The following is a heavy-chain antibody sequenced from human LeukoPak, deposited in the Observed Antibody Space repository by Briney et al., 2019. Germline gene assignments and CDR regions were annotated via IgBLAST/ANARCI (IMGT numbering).Heavy chain of an antibody. J-gene: IGHJ3*02. Sequence: PSETLSLTCSVSGGSIRSDNWSWIRQPPGKGLEWIGYLYYTGSTNYNPSLKSRVTISVDMSKNQFSLKLTSVTAADTAVYYCARERDSGSYGNDAFDIWGQGTMVTVSS. CDR2: LYYTGST. D-gene: IGHD1-26*01. CDR3: ARERDSGSYGNDAFDI. CDR1: GGSIRSDN. V-gene: IGHV4-59*01.